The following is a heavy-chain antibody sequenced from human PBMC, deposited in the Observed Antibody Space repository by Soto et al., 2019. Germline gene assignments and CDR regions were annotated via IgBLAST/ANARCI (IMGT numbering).Heavy chain of an antibody. J-gene: IGHJ6*02. CDR1: GFTFSSYA. CDR3: AQGXTALAEHQNYYYFGLDV. Sequence: PGGSLRLSCSTSGFTFSSYAMSWVRQAPGKGLEWVSAISGSGGSTYYADSVKGRFTISRDNSLNTVFLVMNSLSVEDTAIYYCAQGXTALAEHQNYYYFGLDVWGQGTTVTVSS. V-gene: IGHV3-23*01. D-gene: IGHD5-18*01. CDR2: ISGSGGST.